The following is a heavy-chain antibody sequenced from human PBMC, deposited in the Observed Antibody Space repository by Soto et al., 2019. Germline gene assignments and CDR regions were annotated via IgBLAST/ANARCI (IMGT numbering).Heavy chain of an antibody. V-gene: IGHV1-18*01. D-gene: IGHD3-22*01. CDR1: GYSFTSYG. CDR2: ISAYNGNT. Sequence: ASVKVSCQASGYSFTSYGVSWVRQAPGQGLEWMGWISAYNGNTNYAQKLQGRVTMTTDTSTSTAYMELRSLRSDDTAVYYSAREAEFLDSSGYPLDWFDLWGQGTLVTVAS. CDR3: AREAEFLDSSGYPLDWFDL. J-gene: IGHJ5*02.